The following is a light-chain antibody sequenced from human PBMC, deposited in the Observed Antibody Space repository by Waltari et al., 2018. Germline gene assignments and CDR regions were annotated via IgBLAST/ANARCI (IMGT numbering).Light chain of an antibody. V-gene: IGLV2-14*01. CDR2: DVT. CDR3: SAYTGGSTLVV. Sequence: QSALTQPASVSGSPGQSITISCTGTPSDFGLYDYVSWYQQRPGKAPKLMIFDVTKRPSGVSNRFSGSKSGDTASLTISGLQAEDEADYYCSAYTGGSTLVVFGGGTKVIVL. J-gene: IGLJ2*01. CDR1: PSDFGLYDY.